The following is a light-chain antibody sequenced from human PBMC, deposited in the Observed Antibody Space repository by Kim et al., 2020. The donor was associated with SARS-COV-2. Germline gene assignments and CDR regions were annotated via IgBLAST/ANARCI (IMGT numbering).Light chain of an antibody. CDR3: QVWHSSTYV. Sequence: VALGQKGRIIWGGNSIGSKNVHWYQQRPGQAPVLVIYRDSHRPSGIPERFSGSNAGNTATLTINRAQAGDEADYYCQVWHSSTYVFGPGTKVTVL. J-gene: IGLJ1*01. CDR1: SIGSKN. V-gene: IGLV3-9*01. CDR2: RDS.